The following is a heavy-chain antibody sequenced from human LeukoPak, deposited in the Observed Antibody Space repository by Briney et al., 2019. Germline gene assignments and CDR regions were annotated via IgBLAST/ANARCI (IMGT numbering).Heavy chain of an antibody. CDR2: ISTSSDSI. CDR1: GFTFSSYG. CDR3: ARAQYPESVYCSSTSCYENWFDP. J-gene: IGHJ5*02. V-gene: IGHV3-48*04. Sequence: GGSLRLSCAASGFTFSSYGMNWVRQAPGKGLEWVSYISTSSDSIYYADSVKGRFTISRDNAKNSLYLQMNSLRAEDTAVYYCARAQYPESVYCSSTSCYENWFDPWGQGTLVTVSS. D-gene: IGHD2-2*01.